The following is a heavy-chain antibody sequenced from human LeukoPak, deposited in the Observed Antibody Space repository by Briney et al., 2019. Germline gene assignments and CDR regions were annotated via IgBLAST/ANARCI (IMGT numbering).Heavy chain of an antibody. CDR2: IHPRSGET. CDR1: GYSFTAFY. J-gene: IGHJ4*02. Sequence: ASVKVSCKASGYSFTAFYIHWVRQAPGQGLEWMGWIHPRSGETNYAYKFRGRVTMTKDTSISTTYMDLGSLGSDDTADYYCARDGEYGTGSYYRGCFDYWGQGTLVTVSS. CDR3: ARDGEYGTGSYYRGCFDY. V-gene: IGHV1-2*02. D-gene: IGHD3-10*01.